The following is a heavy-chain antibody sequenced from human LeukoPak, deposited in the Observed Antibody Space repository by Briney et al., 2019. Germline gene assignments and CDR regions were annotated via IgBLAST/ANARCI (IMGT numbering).Heavy chain of an antibody. CDR1: GFTVSSNY. Sequence: GGSLRLSCAASGFTVSSNYMSWVRQAPGKGLEWVSYISSSGSTIYYADSVKGRLTISRDNAKNSLYLQMNSLRVEDTAVYYCARESGSYCDYWGQGTLVTVSS. D-gene: IGHD1-26*01. CDR2: ISSSGSTI. V-gene: IGHV3-11*01. CDR3: ARESGSYCDY. J-gene: IGHJ4*02.